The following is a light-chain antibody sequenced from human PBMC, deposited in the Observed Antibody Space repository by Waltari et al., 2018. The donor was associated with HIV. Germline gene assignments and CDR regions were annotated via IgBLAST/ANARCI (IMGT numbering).Light chain of an antibody. CDR1: GSNIGTNT. CDR2: GDD. CDR3: AAWDDSLNGQVV. V-gene: IGLV1-44*01. J-gene: IGLJ2*01. Sequence: HSVLTQPASVSATPGQRVTISCSGSGSNIGTNTVSWYQIFPGTAPKLFIFGDDQRPSGVPDRFSGSKSGTSASLTISGLQSEDGATYFCAAWDDSLNGQVVFGGGTLLTVL.